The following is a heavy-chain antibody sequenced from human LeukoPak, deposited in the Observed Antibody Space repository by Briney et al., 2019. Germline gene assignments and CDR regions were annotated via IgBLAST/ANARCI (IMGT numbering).Heavy chain of an antibody. J-gene: IGHJ6*03. D-gene: IGHD6-6*01. CDR2: IYYSGST. CDR3: ARASRLGIAALYYMDV. CDR1: GGSISTYY. Sequence: SETLSLTCTVSGGSISTYYWSWIRQPPGKGLEWIGYIYYSGSTNYNPSLKSRVTMSVDTSKNQFSLKLSSVTAADTAVYYCARASRLGIAALYYMDVWGKGTTVTVSS. V-gene: IGHV4-59*01.